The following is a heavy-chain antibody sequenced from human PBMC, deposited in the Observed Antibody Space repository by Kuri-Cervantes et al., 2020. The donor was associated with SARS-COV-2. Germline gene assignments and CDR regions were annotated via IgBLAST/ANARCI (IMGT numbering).Heavy chain of an antibody. Sequence: GSLRLSCAVYGGSFSAYYWSWIRQPPGKGLEWIGEINHSGSTNYNPSLKSQVTISVDTSKHQLSLKLSSVTAADTAVYYCAGSPGGVFDCWGQGTLVTVSS. J-gene: IGHJ4*02. CDR2: INHSGST. D-gene: IGHD3-16*01. CDR1: GGSFSAYY. CDR3: AGSPGGVFDC. V-gene: IGHV4-34*01.